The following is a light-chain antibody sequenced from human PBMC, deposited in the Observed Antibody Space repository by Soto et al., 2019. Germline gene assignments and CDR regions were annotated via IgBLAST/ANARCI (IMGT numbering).Light chain of an antibody. CDR1: KNDIGVYDF. CDR3: KSYAGSNTYV. J-gene: IGLJ1*01. Sequence: QSVLTQPPPASGSPGQSVTISCTGTKNDIGVYDFVSWYQHHPGKAPRLIIYEVVQRPSGVPDRFSGFKSGNTASLTVSGLQAADEAVYFCKSYAGSNTYVLGSGTKVTVL. CDR2: EVV. V-gene: IGLV2-8*01.